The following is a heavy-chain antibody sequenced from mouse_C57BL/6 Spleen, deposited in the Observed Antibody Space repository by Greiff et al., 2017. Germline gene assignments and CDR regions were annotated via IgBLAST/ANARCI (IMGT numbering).Heavy chain of an antibody. D-gene: IGHD2-3*01. CDR2: ISYDGSN. Sequence: ESGPGLVKPSQSLSLTCSVTGYSITSGYYWNWIRQFPGNKLEWMGYISYDGSNNYNPSLKNRISITRDTSKNQFFLKLNSVTTEDTATYYCADDGYYWGQGTLVTVSA. J-gene: IGHJ3*01. V-gene: IGHV3-6*01. CDR3: ADDGYY. CDR1: GYSITSGYY.